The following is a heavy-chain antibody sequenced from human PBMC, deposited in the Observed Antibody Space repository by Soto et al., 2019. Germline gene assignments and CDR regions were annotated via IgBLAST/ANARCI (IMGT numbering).Heavy chain of an antibody. CDR3: ASIAVATPYDY. V-gene: IGHV3-23*01. Sequence: EVQLLESGGGFVQPGGSLRLSCAASGFTFSSYAMTWVRQAPGKGLDWVSTITDRAHRTYYAESVKGRFTIYRDNSKNTLYLQMNSLIVEDTAVYYCASIAVATPYDYWGQGNPVTVSS. D-gene: IGHD6-19*01. CDR2: ITDRAHRT. CDR1: GFTFSSYA. J-gene: IGHJ4*02.